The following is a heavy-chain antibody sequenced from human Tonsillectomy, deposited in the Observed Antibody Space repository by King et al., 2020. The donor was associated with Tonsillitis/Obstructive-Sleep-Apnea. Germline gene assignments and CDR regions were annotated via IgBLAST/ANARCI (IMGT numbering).Heavy chain of an antibody. CDR3: ARELCSGGSCYWVTGFYYYYMDV. Sequence: VQLVESGGGLVKPGGSLRLSCAASGFTFSSYSMNWVRQAPGKGLEWVSSISSSSSYIYYADSVKGRFTISRDNAKNSLYLQMNSLRAEDTAVYYCARELCSGGSCYWVTGFYYYYMDVWGKGTTVTVSS. CDR2: ISSSSSYI. V-gene: IGHV3-21*01. CDR1: GFTFSSYS. D-gene: IGHD2-15*01. J-gene: IGHJ6*03.